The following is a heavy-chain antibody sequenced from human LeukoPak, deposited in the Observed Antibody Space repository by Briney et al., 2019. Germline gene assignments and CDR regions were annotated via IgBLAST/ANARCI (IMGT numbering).Heavy chain of an antibody. Sequence: GGSLRLSCAASGFTLRSSAMSWVRQAPGEGLEWVSSMSGGSCDTYYADSVKGRFTISRDNSKNTLYLQMYSLRAEDSAVYYCARLYSTWGQGTLVTVSS. CDR1: GFTLRSSA. V-gene: IGHV3-23*01. CDR2: MSGGSCDT. D-gene: IGHD2-2*02. CDR3: ARLYST. J-gene: IGHJ5*02.